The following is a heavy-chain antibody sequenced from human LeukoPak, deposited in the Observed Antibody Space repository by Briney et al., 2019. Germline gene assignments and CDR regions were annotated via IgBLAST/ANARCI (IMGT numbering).Heavy chain of an antibody. V-gene: IGHV3-74*01. CDR2: INSDGSST. CDR1: GFTFSSYW. Sequence: PGGSLRLSCAASGFTFSSYWMHWVRQAPGKGLVWVSRINSDGSSTSYADSVKGRFTISRDNAKNTLYLQMNSLRAEDTAVYYCGVSGYDTDYYYYYMDVWGKGTTVTVSS. CDR3: GVSGYDTDYYYYYMDV. D-gene: IGHD5-12*01. J-gene: IGHJ6*03.